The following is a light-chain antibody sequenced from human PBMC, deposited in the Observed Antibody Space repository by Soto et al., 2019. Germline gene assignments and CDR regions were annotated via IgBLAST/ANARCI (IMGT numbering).Light chain of an antibody. CDR1: QNIRRW. CDR3: QQAHSLHYT. J-gene: IGKJ2*01. CDR2: AAS. V-gene: IGKV1-12*01. Sequence: DIQMTKSQSSVFASVGDRVTITCRASQNIRRWLAWYQQKPGKAPKLLIYAASSLQSGVPSRFRGSGSGTDFTLTVSSLQPEDFATYYCQQAHSLHYTFGQGTNVEIK.